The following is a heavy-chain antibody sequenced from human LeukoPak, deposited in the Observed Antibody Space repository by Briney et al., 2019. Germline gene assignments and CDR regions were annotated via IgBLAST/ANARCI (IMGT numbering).Heavy chain of an antibody. CDR2: INPNSGGT. D-gene: IGHD2-15*01. J-gene: IGHJ6*03. CDR3: ASLGYCSGGSCSRGWYYYMDV. V-gene: IGHV1-2*02. Sequence: ASVKVSCKASGYTFTGYYMHWVRQAPGQGLEWMGWINPNSGGTNYAQKFQGRVTMTRDTSISTAYMELSRLRSDDTAVYYCASLGYCSGGSCSRGWYYYMDVWGKGTTVTVAS. CDR1: GYTFTGYY.